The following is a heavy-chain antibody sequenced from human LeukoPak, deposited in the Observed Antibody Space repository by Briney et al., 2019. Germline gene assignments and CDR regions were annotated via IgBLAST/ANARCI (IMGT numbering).Heavy chain of an antibody. Sequence: SETLSLTCTVSGGSISSSSYYWGWIRQPPGKGLEWIGSIYYSGSTYYNPSLKSRVTISVDTSKNQFSLKLSSVTAADTAVYYCARAPSDFWSGQIDYWGQGTLVTVSS. CDR2: IYYSGST. D-gene: IGHD3-3*01. J-gene: IGHJ4*02. V-gene: IGHV4-39*01. CDR1: GGSISSSSYY. CDR3: ARAPSDFWSGQIDY.